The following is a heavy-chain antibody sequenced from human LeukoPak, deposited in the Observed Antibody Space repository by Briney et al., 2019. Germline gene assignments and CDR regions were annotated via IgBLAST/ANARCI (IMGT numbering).Heavy chain of an antibody. CDR3: AKEGDWNDVTLMDV. CDR2: IKEDGSEK. D-gene: IGHD1-1*01. V-gene: IGHV3-7*01. CDR1: GFTFSSHW. Sequence: GGSLRLSCAASGFTFSSHWMTWVRQAPGKGLEWVANIKEDGSEKHNVDSVAGRFTISRDNSKNTLYLQMNSLRAADTAVYYCAKEGDWNDVTLMDVWGKGTTVTISS. J-gene: IGHJ6*03.